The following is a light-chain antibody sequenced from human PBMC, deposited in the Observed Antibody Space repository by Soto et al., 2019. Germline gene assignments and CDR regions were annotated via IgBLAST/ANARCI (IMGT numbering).Light chain of an antibody. CDR1: QYINTR. J-gene: IGKJ1*01. V-gene: IGKV3D-15*01. CDR2: QTS. CDR3: QQYNNWWT. Sequence: EIVLTQCPATLSSFPGDRVTLSCRASQYINTRLAWYQHRPGQAPRLLIYQTSIRAAGIPAMFSGSWSRTEFTITISSLQSEDFAVDYCQQYNNWWTFGQGTKVDIK.